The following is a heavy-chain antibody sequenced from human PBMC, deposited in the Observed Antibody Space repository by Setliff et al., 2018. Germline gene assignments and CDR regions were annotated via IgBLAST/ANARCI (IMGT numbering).Heavy chain of an antibody. V-gene: IGHV3-74*01. J-gene: IGHJ6*03. D-gene: IGHD3-3*01. Sequence: GGSLRLSCAASGLAFSHAWMHWVRQAPGKGLVWVLRINSDGSSTSYADSVKGRFTISRDNAKNTLYLQMNSLRAEDTAVYYCARDGGLLQFLEWSRSYMDVWGKGTTVTVSS. CDR2: INSDGSST. CDR1: GLAFSHAW. CDR3: ARDGGLLQFLEWSRSYMDV.